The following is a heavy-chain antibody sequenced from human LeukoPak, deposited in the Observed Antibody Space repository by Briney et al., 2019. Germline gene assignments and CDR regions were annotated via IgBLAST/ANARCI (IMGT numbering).Heavy chain of an antibody. CDR2: IYSGGST. Sequence: PGGSLRLSCAASGFTVSSNYMSWVRQAPGKGLEWVSVIYSGGSTYYADSVKGRFTISRDNSKNTLYLELNSLRAEDTAVYYCAKDSGPAVTARTVFDYWGQGILVTVSS. D-gene: IGHD2-21*02. CDR3: AKDSGPAVTARTVFDY. J-gene: IGHJ4*02. CDR1: GFTVSSNY. V-gene: IGHV3-53*01.